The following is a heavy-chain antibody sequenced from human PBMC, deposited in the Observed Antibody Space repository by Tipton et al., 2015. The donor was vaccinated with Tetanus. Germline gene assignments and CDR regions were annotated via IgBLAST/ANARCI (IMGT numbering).Heavy chain of an antibody. CDR2: IFYSGST. Sequence: TLSLTCTVSGASIRGSSDYWGWIRQPPGKGLEWIGSIFYSGSTYYNPSLKSRVTMSVGTSKNQFSLRLRSVTAADTAVFYCAGLYYYDSASYPLYWGQGTLVTVSS. V-gene: IGHV4-39*01. CDR1: GASIRGSSDY. CDR3: AGLYYYDSASYPLY. J-gene: IGHJ4*02. D-gene: IGHD3-10*01.